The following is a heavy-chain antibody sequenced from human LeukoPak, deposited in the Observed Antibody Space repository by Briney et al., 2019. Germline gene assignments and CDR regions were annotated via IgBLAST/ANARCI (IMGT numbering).Heavy chain of an antibody. CDR3: ARDRYGSGSYYYYYMDV. D-gene: IGHD3-10*01. J-gene: IGHJ6*03. V-gene: IGHV4-4*07. Sequence: SETLSLTCTVSGGSISSYYWSWIRQPAGRGLEWIGRIYTSGSTDYNPSLKSRVTMSVDTSKNQFSLKLSSVTAADTAVYYCARDRYGSGSYYYYYMDVWGKGTTVTISS. CDR1: GGSISSYY. CDR2: IYTSGST.